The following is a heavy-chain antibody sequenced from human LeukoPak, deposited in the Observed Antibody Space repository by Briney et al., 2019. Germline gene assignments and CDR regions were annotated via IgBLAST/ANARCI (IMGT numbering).Heavy chain of an antibody. CDR1: GGSISSGGYY. V-gene: IGHV4-31*03. J-gene: IGHJ6*03. CDR2: IYYSGST. CDR3: ARVWSTSNYYYYMDV. D-gene: IGHD2-2*01. Sequence: SETLSLTCTVSGGSISSGGYYWSWIRQHPGKGLEWIGYIYYSGSTYYNPSLKSRVTISVDTSKNQFSLKLSSVTAADTAVYYCARVWSTSNYYYYMDVWGKGTTVTVSS.